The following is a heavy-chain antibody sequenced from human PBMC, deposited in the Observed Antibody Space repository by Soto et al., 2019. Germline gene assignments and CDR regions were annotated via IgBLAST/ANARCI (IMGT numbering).Heavy chain of an antibody. CDR2: ISGSGGST. D-gene: IGHD5-12*01. CDR1: GFTFSSYA. Sequence: PGGSLRLSCAASGFTFSSYAMSWVRQAPGKGLEWVSAISGSGGSTYYADSVKGRFTISRDNSKNTLYLQMNSLRAEDTAVYYCAKLVKRGYSGYDGFTYFDYWGQGTLVTVSS. V-gene: IGHV3-23*01. CDR3: AKLVKRGYSGYDGFTYFDY. J-gene: IGHJ4*02.